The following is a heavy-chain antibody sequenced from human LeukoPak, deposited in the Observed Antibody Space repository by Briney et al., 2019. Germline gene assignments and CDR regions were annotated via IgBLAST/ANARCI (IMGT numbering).Heavy chain of an antibody. CDR1: GGSFSGYY. CDR2: INHSGST. Sequence: SETLSLTCAVYGGSFSGYYWTWIRQPPGKGLEWIGEINHSGSTNYNPSLKSRVTISVDTSKNQFSLELSSVTAADTAVYYCARDPRGSGSSHWGQGTLVTVSS. D-gene: IGHD3-10*01. CDR3: ARDPRGSGSSH. J-gene: IGHJ4*02. V-gene: IGHV4-34*01.